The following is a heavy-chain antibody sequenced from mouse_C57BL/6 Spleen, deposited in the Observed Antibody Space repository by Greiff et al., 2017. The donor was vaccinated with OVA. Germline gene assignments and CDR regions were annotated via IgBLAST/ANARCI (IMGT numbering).Heavy chain of an antibody. CDR1: GFTFSSYA. CDR2: ISSGGDYI. V-gene: IGHV5-9-1*02. CDR3: TRGGGYYGFDY. Sequence: EVKLMESGEGLVKPGGSLKLSCAASGFTFSSYAMSWVRQTPEKRLEWVAYISSGGDYIYYAATVKGRFTISRDNARNTLYLQMSSLKSEDTAMYYCTRGGGYYGFDYWGQGTTLTVSS. D-gene: IGHD1-1*01. J-gene: IGHJ2*01.